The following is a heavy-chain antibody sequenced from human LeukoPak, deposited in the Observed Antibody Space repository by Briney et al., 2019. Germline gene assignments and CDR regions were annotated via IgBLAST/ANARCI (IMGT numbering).Heavy chain of an antibody. J-gene: IGHJ4*02. Sequence: TPSETLSLTCTVSGGSISSGPYYWGWIRQPPGKGLEWIGNIYYGENTYYNPSLKSRVTISIDTSKNQFYLKLSSLTAAGTAVYYCARRDDSSGYHKIFDYWGPGTLVTVSS. CDR1: GGSISSGPYY. CDR3: ARRDDSSGYHKIFDY. V-gene: IGHV4-39*01. CDR2: IYYGENT. D-gene: IGHD3-22*01.